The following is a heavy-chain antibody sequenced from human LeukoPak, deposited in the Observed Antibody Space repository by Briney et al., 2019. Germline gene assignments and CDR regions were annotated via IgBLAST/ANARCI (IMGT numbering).Heavy chain of an antibody. D-gene: IGHD5-24*01. CDR2: ISGTGDTT. J-gene: IGHJ4*02. CDR1: GFSFSSYA. V-gene: IGHV3-23*01. Sequence: PGGSLRLSCAASGFSFSSYAMTWVRQAPGKGLEWVSGISGTGDTTYYADSVKGRFTISRDNSRNTLYLQMNSLRAEDTAVYYCAKAGTEDGYNIYFDHWGQGTLVTVSS. CDR3: AKAGTEDGYNIYFDH.